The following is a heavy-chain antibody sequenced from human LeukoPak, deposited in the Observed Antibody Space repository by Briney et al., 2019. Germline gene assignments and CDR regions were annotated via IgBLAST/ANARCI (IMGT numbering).Heavy chain of an antibody. CDR2: INPNSGGT. CDR1: GYTFTGYY. CDR3: ARESRGDIVVVPAAPDRTILGGLDY. D-gene: IGHD2-2*01. V-gene: IGHV1-2*02. Sequence: ASVKVSCKASGYTFTGYYMHWVRQAPGQGLEWMGWINPNSGGTNYAQKFQGRVTVTRDTSISTAYMELSRLRSDDTAVYYCARESRGDIVVVPAAPDRTILGGLDYWGQGTLVTVSS. J-gene: IGHJ4*02.